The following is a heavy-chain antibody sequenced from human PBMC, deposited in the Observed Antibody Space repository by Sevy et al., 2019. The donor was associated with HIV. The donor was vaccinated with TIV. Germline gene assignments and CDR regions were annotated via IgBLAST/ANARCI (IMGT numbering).Heavy chain of an antibody. CDR3: ARLIYDGGP. CDR2: IKSKTDGGTI. Sequence: GGSLRLSCAASGFTFSKAWMHWVRRAPGKGLEWVGRIKSKTDGGTIDYAAPVKDRFAISRDDSEDTLYLQMNSLKTEDTAVYYCARLIYDGGPWGQGTLVTVSS. D-gene: IGHD2-15*01. CDR1: GFTFSKAW. J-gene: IGHJ5*02. V-gene: IGHV3-15*07.